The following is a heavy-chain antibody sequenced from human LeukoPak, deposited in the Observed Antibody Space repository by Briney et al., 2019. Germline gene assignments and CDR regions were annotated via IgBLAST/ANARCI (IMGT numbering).Heavy chain of an antibody. J-gene: IGHJ4*02. Sequence: GGSLRLSCAGSGFTFARHALTWVRQAPGKGLEWVSTISGGGGSTYYADSVKGRFTISRDNSKDTVFLQMNNLRVEDTAIYYCAREGGSCTSNSCSDYFDYWGQGTLVTVSS. CDR3: AREGGSCTSNSCSDYFDY. D-gene: IGHD5-12*01. CDR2: ISGGGGST. CDR1: GFTFARHA. V-gene: IGHV3-23*01.